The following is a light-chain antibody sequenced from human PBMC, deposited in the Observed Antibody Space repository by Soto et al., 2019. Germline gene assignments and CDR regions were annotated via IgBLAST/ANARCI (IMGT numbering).Light chain of an antibody. CDR2: DAS. V-gene: IGKV3-15*01. J-gene: IGKJ3*01. Sequence: IVMTHSPATLSVSPGDRATLSCTASQSVSNNLACSQPTPGQAPSLLLYDASTRSTRIPARFSASGSGTECTLTISRLQAEDFAVYYCQQYDNWLIFHFAPGTKVDIK. CDR1: QSVSNN. CDR3: QQYDNWLIFH.